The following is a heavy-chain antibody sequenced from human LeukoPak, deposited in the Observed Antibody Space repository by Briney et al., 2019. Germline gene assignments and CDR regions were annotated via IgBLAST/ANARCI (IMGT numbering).Heavy chain of an antibody. J-gene: IGHJ5*02. V-gene: IGHV1-8*01. CDR1: GFTFTNYD. D-gene: IGHD3-10*01. CDR3: VRDGEGVAISVNYWFAP. CDR2: MNPINGNT. Sequence: GASVKVSCKATGFTFTNYDINWVRQATGQGLEWMGWMNPINGNTGYAQKFQGRVTMTRDTSISTAYMELRSLTSEDTAVYYCVRDGEGVAISVNYWFAPRGQGTLVTVSS.